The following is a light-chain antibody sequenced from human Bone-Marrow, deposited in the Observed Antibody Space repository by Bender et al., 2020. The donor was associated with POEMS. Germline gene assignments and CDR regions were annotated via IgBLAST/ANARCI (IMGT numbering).Light chain of an antibody. V-gene: IGLV3-25*02. J-gene: IGLJ2*01. Sequence: SYELTQPPSVSVSPGQTARITCFGDALPKRYVYWYQVRPGQAPVVVIYKDTERPSGIPERFSGSTSGNTASLTISGTQTMDEADYYCQSWGSNTAVFGGGTKLTVL. CDR3: QSWGSNTAV. CDR2: KDT. CDR1: ALPKRY.